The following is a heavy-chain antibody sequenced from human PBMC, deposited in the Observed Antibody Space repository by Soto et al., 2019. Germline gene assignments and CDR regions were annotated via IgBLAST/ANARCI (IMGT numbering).Heavy chain of an antibody. Sequence: GGSLRLSCTASGFTFSYYWMSWVRHFPGRGLEWVANIKKDESEQYYVDSVKGRFTISRDNAKNSLYLQMDNLRAEDTAVYYCAAYCSSSTCTPCHGYAWGQGTLVTVSS. CDR1: GFTFSYYW. V-gene: IGHV3-7*03. D-gene: IGHD2-2*01. J-gene: IGHJ5*02. CDR2: IKKDESEQ. CDR3: AAYCSSSTCTPCHGYA.